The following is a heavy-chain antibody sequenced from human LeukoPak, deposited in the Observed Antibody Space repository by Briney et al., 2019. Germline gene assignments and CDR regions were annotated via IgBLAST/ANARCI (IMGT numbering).Heavy chain of an antibody. J-gene: IGHJ4*02. Sequence: SETLSLTCTVSGGSISSSSYYWGWIRQPPGKGLEWIGSIYYSGSTYYNPSLKSRVTISVDTSKNQFSLKLSSVTAADTAVYYCARLEREGIYYDSSGYYYFVDYWGQGTLVTVSS. CDR2: IYYSGST. D-gene: IGHD3-22*01. V-gene: IGHV4-39*01. CDR3: ARLEREGIYYDSSGYYYFVDY. CDR1: GGSISSSSYY.